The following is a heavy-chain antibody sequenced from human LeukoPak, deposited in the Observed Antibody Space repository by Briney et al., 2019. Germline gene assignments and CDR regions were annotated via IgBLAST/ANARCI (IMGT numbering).Heavy chain of an antibody. D-gene: IGHD6-19*01. CDR1: GYTLTELS. CDR3: ATGLISSGWLFDY. Sequence: ASVKVSCKVSGYTLTELSMHWVRQAPGKGLEWMGGFDPEDGETIYAQKFQGRVTMTEDTSTDTAYMELSSLRSEDTDVYYCATGLISSGWLFDYWGQGTLVTVSS. V-gene: IGHV1-24*01. J-gene: IGHJ4*02. CDR2: FDPEDGET.